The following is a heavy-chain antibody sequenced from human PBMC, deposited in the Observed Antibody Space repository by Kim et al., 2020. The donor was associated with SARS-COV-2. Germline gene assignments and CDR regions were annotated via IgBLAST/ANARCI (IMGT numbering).Heavy chain of an antibody. D-gene: IGHD3-10*01. CDR2: INPNSGGT. CDR3: ARLPRTRITMVRGVIPWFDP. V-gene: IGHV1-2*02. CDR1: GYTFTGYY. Sequence: ASVKVSCKASGYTFTGYYMHWGRQAPGQGLEWMGWINPNSGGTNYAQKFQGRVTMTRDTSISTAYMELSRLRSDDTAVYYCARLPRTRITMVRGVIPWFDPWGQGTLVTVSS. J-gene: IGHJ5*02.